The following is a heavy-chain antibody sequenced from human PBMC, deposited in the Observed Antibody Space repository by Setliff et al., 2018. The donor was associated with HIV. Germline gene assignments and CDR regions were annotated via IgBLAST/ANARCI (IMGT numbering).Heavy chain of an antibody. CDR3: AAVPLGDWSFDS. J-gene: IGHJ4*02. D-gene: IGHD3-9*01. Sequence: ASVKVSCKVSGYPLSELSIHWVRQAPGKGLEWMGGSDAEDGESVYAQKFQDRVTMTEDRSTDTAYMELSSLRSEDTAVYYCAAVPLGDWSFDSWGQGTLVTVSS. CDR2: SDAEDGES. V-gene: IGHV1-24*01. CDR1: GYPLSELS.